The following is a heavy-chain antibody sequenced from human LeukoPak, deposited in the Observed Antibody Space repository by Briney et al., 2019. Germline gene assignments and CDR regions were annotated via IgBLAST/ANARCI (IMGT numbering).Heavy chain of an antibody. CDR2: IWYDGSNK. V-gene: IGHV3-33*06. J-gene: IGHJ4*02. CDR1: GFTFSSYG. CDR3: AKDWLSYFDY. Sequence: GGSLRLSCAASGFTFSSYGMHWVRQAPGKWLEWVAVIWYDGSNKYYADSVKGRFTISRDNSKNTLYLQMNSLRAEDTAVYYCAKDWLSYFDYWGQGTLVTVSS. D-gene: IGHD6-19*01.